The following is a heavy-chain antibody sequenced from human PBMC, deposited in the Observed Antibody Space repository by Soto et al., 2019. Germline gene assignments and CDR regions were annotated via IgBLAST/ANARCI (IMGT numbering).Heavy chain of an antibody. V-gene: IGHV4-30-4*01. Sequence: SETLSLTCTVSGDSISRGFYYWSWIRQAPGKGLEWIGYVYYTGSTYYNPSLMSRLTISVDTSKNQFSLKLTSVTAAETAVYYCVRTARQGAVAPHWFDRWGQGTQVTVSS. CDR1: GDSISRGFYY. CDR3: VRTARQGAVAPHWFDR. D-gene: IGHD2-21*02. J-gene: IGHJ5*02. CDR2: VYYTGST.